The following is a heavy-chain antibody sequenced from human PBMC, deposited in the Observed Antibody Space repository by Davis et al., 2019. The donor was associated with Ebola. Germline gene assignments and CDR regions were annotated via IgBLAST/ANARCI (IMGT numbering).Heavy chain of an antibody. CDR3: ARDVYGSGNYWFDP. CDR1: GGTFSSYG. D-gene: IGHD3-10*01. V-gene: IGHV1-69*13. CDR2: IIPVFGIP. J-gene: IGHJ5*02. Sequence: SVKVSCKASGGTFSSYGISWVRQAPGQGPDWMGGIIPVFGIPKYAQKFQGRVTITANESTNTAYMELGSLRSEDTALYYCARDVYGSGNYWFDPWGQGTLVSVSS.